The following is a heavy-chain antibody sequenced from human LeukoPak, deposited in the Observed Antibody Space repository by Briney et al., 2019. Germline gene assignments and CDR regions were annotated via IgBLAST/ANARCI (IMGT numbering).Heavy chain of an antibody. CDR1: GFTFSNAW. D-gene: IGHD4-17*01. V-gene: IGHV3-15*01. CDR2: IKSKTNGGTT. Sequence: GGSLRLSCAASGFTFSNAWMSWVRQAPGKGLEWVGRIKSKTNGGTTDYAAPVKGRFTISRDDSKNTLYLQMNSLKTEDTAVYYCTTWFYGDYDGYWGQGTLVTVSS. CDR3: TTWFYGDYDGY. J-gene: IGHJ4*02.